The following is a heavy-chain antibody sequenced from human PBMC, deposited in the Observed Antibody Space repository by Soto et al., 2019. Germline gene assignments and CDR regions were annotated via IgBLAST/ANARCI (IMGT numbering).Heavy chain of an antibody. CDR3: ARGLTIFGVDVSPY. V-gene: IGHV1-8*01. CDR1: GYTFTSYD. D-gene: IGHD3-3*01. Sequence: ASVKVSCKASGYTFTSYDINWVRQATGQGLEWMGWMNPNSGNTGYAQKFQGRVTMTRNTSISTAYMELSSLRSEDTAVYYCARGLTIFGVDVSPYWGQGTLVTVSS. J-gene: IGHJ4*02. CDR2: MNPNSGNT.